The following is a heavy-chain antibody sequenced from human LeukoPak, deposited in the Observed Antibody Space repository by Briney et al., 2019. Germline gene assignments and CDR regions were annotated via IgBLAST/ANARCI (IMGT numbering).Heavy chain of an antibody. CDR2: ISHSGST. Sequence: SETLSLTCEVSGASLSGYYWSWIRQAPGKGLEWIGEISHSGSTNYNPSLKSRVTISAHTSKNQFSLKLSSVIGADTAVYFCSRNGWGSGSYWFYWGQGTLVTVSA. CDR3: SRNGWGSGSYWFY. D-gene: IGHD3-10*01. CDR1: GASLSGYY. J-gene: IGHJ4*02. V-gene: IGHV4-34*01.